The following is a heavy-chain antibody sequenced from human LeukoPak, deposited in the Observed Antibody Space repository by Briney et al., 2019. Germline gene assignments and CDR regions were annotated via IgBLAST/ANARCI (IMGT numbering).Heavy chain of an antibody. CDR3: AKVRIAAAPSSFDY. CDR1: GFTFSSYG. V-gene: IGHV3-33*06. D-gene: IGHD6-13*01. Sequence: PGGSLRLSCAASGFTFSSYGMHWVRQAPGKGLEWVAVIWYDGSNKYYANSVKGRFTISRDNSKNTLYLQMNSLRAEDTAVYYCAKVRIAAAPSSFDYWGQGTLVTVSS. CDR2: IWYDGSNK. J-gene: IGHJ4*02.